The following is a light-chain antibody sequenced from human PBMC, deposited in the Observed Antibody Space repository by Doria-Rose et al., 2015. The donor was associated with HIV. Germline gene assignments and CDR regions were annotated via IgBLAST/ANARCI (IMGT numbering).Light chain of an antibody. J-gene: IGKJ3*01. V-gene: IGKV4-1*01. Sequence: DIRVTQSPESLGMSLGERATLNCKSNQSLLYTSKNYLAWYQQKPGQPPKLLIYCASARQSGVTARFSGSGSGTDFSPTISSLEAEDVAVDYCQQYYDTPSFGPGTTVDIK. CDR2: CAS. CDR1: QSLLYTSKNY. CDR3: QQYYDTPS.